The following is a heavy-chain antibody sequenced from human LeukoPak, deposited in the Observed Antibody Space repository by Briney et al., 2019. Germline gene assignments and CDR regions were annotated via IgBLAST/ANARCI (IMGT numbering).Heavy chain of an antibody. CDR1: GFTFSSYS. D-gene: IGHD2-15*01. CDR3: ARDCWGCCSGLTNY. Sequence: PGGSLRLSCAASGFTFSSYSMSWVRQAPGKGLEWVSVIYSGGSTYYADSVKGRFTISRDNSKNTLYLQMNSLRAEDTAVYYCARDCWGCCSGLTNYWGQGTLVTVSS. CDR2: IYSGGST. J-gene: IGHJ4*02. V-gene: IGHV3-66*01.